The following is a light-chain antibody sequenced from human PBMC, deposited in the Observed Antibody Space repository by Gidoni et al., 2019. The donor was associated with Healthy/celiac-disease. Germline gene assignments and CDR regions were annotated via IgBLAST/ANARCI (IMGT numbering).Light chain of an antibody. CDR1: QSISSY. V-gene: IGKV1-39*01. Sequence: IQMTQSPSSLSASVGDRVTITCRASQSISSYLNWYQQKPGQAPKLLIYAASSLQSGVPSRFSGSGSGTDFTLTISSRQPEDCATYYCQQSYSTPRTFGQGTKLEIK. J-gene: IGKJ2*01. CDR3: QQSYSTPRT. CDR2: AAS.